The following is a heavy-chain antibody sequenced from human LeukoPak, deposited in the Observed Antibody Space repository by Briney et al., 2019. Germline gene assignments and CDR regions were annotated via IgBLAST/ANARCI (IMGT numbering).Heavy chain of an antibody. D-gene: IGHD3-22*01. V-gene: IGHV3-66*01. CDR1: GFSVSDHY. Sequence: GGSLRLSCAASGFSVSDHYMTWVRQAPGKGLEWVSVIYSDGSRYSADSVKGRFTISRDGSKNTLYLQMNSLRVVDTGVYFCARGPCLPVIAGPWGQGTLVTVSP. J-gene: IGHJ5*02. CDR2: IYSDGSR. CDR3: ARGPCLPVIAGP.